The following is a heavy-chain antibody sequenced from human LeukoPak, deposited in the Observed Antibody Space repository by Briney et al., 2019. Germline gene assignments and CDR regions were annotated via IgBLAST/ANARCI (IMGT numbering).Heavy chain of an antibody. J-gene: IGHJ5*02. D-gene: IGHD1-26*01. Sequence: ASVKVSCKASGYTFTGYYMHWVRQAPGQGLEWMGWINPNSGGTNYAQKFQGWVTMTRDTSISTAYMELSRLRSDDTAVYYCARDRAVVRPVYSGNWFDPWGQGTLVTVSS. CDR2: INPNSGGT. CDR3: ARDRAVVRPVYSGNWFDP. V-gene: IGHV1-2*04. CDR1: GYTFTGYY.